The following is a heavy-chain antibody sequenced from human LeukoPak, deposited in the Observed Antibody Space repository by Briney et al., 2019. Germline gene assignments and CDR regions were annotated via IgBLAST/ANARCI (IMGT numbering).Heavy chain of an antibody. CDR1: GFTFSGYW. V-gene: IGHV3-7*01. CDR2: IKQDGSEK. CDR3: ARGYGNYGY. Sequence: GGSLRLSCAASGFTFSGYWMSWVRLAPGKGLEWVANIKQDGSEKYYVDSVKGRFTISRDNAKNSLYLQMNSLRAEDTAVYYCARGYGNYGYWGHGTLVTVSS. J-gene: IGHJ4*01. D-gene: IGHD4-11*01.